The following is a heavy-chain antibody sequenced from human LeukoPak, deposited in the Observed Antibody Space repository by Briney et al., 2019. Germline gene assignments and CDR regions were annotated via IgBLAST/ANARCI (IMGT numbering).Heavy chain of an antibody. CDR3: AREGGDALYWYFDL. CDR2: IIPIFGTA. Sequence: ASVKVSCKASGYTFTSYAMNWVRQAPGQGLEWMGWIIPIFGTANYAQKFQGRVTITADESTSTAYMELSSLRSEDTAVYYCAREGGDALYWYFDLWGRGTLVTVSS. V-gene: IGHV1-69*13. D-gene: IGHD2-21*02. CDR1: GYTFTSYA. J-gene: IGHJ2*01.